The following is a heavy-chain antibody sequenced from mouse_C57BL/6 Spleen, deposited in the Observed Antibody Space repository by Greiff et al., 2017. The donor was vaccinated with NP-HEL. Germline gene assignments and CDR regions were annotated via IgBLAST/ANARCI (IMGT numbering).Heavy chain of an antibody. CDR2: LSNGGGST. J-gene: IGHJ2*01. V-gene: IGHV5-12*01. Sequence: EVQRVESGGGLVQPGGSLKLSCAASGFTFSDYYMYWVRQTPEKRLEWVAYLSNGGGSTYYPDTVKGRFTISRDNAKNTLYLQMSRLKSEDTAMYYCARLYEYDGNYFDYWGQGTTLTVSS. CDR1: GFTFSDYY. CDR3: ARLYEYDGNYFDY. D-gene: IGHD2-4*01.